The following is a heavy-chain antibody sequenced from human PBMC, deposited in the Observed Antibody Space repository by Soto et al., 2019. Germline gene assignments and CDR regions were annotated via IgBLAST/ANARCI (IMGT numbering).Heavy chain of an antibody. D-gene: IGHD2-2*01. V-gene: IGHV3-74*01. CDR2: LKSDGSGT. Sequence: GGSLRLSCAASGFTFSSYWMHWVRQAPGKGLVWVSRLKSDGSGTTYADSVKGRLTISRDNAKNSLYLQMNSLRAEDTAVYYCARVKLGYCISTSCYHDYSGQGTLVTVSS. CDR3: ARVKLGYCISTSCYHDY. J-gene: IGHJ4*02. CDR1: GFTFSSYW.